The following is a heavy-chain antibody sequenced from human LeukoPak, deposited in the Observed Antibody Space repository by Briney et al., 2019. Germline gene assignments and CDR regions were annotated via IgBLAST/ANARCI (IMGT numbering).Heavy chain of an antibody. CDR2: IHYSGIT. D-gene: IGHD2-15*01. V-gene: IGHV4-59*01. CDR3: AKRPVVATFDY. Sequence: PSETLSLTCTVSGGSISGYYWSWIRQPPGKGLEWIGFIHYSGITNYNPSLKSRVTISLDMSKNQFSLRLTSVTTADTAVYYCAKRPVVATFDYWGQGTLVIVSS. CDR1: GGSISGYY. J-gene: IGHJ4*02.